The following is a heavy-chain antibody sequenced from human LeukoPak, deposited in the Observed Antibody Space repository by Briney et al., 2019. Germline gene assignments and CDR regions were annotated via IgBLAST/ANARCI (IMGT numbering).Heavy chain of an antibody. CDR1: GFTVSSNY. CDR3: ARGSSGWPYYFDY. Sequence: GGSLRLSCAASGFTVSSNYMGWVRQAPGKGLEWVSVIFTGGNTYYADSVKGRFTISRDNSKNTVYLQMSSLRADDTAVYYCARGSSGWPYYFDYWGQGTLVTVSS. CDR2: IFTGGNT. J-gene: IGHJ4*02. D-gene: IGHD6-19*01. V-gene: IGHV3-53*01.